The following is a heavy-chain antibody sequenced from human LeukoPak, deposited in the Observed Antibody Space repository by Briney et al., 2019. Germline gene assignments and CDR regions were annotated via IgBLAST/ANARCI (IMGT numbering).Heavy chain of an antibody. Sequence: PSETLSLTCAVYGGSLSGYYWSWIRQPPGKGREWIGEINHIGSTNYNPSLKSRVNISVGTSKIQFALKLRSVTAADTAVYYCAREGGYLWLWFDPWGQGTLVTVSS. V-gene: IGHV4-34*01. CDR1: GGSLSGYY. CDR2: INHIGST. D-gene: IGHD5-12*01. CDR3: AREGGYLWLWFDP. J-gene: IGHJ5*02.